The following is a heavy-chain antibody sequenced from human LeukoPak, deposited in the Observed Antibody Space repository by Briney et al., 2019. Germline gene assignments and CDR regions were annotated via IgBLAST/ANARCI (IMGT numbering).Heavy chain of an antibody. J-gene: IGHJ4*02. Sequence: SVKVSXKASGGTFSSYAISWVRQAPGQGLEWMGGIIPVFGTANYAQKFQGRVTITTDESTSTAYMELSSLRSEDTAVYYCARNGKGSGYTLDYWGQGTLVTVSS. V-gene: IGHV1-69*05. D-gene: IGHD5-12*01. CDR1: GGTFSSYA. CDR2: IIPVFGTA. CDR3: ARNGKGSGYTLDY.